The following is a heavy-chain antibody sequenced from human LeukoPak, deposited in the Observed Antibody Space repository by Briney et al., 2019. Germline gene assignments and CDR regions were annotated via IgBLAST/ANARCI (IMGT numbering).Heavy chain of an antibody. Sequence: AGGSLRLSCAASGFTLCSYEMSWVRQAPGKGLEWVSYISSSGSTIYYADSVKGRFTISRDNSKNTLYLQMNSLRAEDTAVYYCAKSDSSGWFTYYYYYMDVWGKGTTVTISS. J-gene: IGHJ6*03. D-gene: IGHD6-19*01. CDR3: AKSDSSGWFTYYYYYMDV. CDR1: GFTLCSYE. CDR2: ISSSGSTI. V-gene: IGHV3-48*03.